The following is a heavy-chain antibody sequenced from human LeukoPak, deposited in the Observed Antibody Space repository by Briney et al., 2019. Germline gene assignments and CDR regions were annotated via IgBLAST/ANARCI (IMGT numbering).Heavy chain of an antibody. D-gene: IGHD3/OR15-3a*01. CDR3: ARLDKAGIFDY. V-gene: IGHV1-69*13. CDR1: GGTFSSYA. J-gene: IGHJ4*02. CDR2: IIPIFGTA. Sequence: SVKVSCKASGGTFSSYATSWVRQAPGQGLEWMGGIIPIFGTANYAQKFQGRVTITADESTSTAYMELSSLRSEDTVVYYCARLDKAGIFDYWGQGTLVTVSS.